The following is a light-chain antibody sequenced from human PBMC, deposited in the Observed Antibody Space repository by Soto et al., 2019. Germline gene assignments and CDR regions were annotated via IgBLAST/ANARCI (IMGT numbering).Light chain of an antibody. Sequence: DIQLTQSPSFLSASVGDRVTITCRASQGLSSDLAWYQQKPGKAPKLLIYAASTLHSGVPSRFSGSGSGTEFTLTISSLQPADFATYYCQQLNRYPITFGQGTRVEIK. J-gene: IGKJ5*01. CDR3: QQLNRYPIT. CDR2: AAS. V-gene: IGKV1-9*01. CDR1: QGLSSD.